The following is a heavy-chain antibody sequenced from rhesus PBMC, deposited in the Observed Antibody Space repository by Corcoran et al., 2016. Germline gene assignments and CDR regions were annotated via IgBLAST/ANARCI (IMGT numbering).Heavy chain of an antibody. V-gene: IGHV4-99*01. CDR2: ISGSSWTT. Sequence: QVQLQESGPGLVKPSETLSLTCAVSGYSISSGYYWGCIRQPPGKGLEYIGYISGSSWTTYYNPSLKSRVTISKDTSKNQFSLTLSSVTAADTAVYYCARHRGGSDLDCWGQGVLVTVSS. CDR1: GYSISSGYY. D-gene: IGHD6-25*01. J-gene: IGHJ4*01. CDR3: ARHRGGSDLDC.